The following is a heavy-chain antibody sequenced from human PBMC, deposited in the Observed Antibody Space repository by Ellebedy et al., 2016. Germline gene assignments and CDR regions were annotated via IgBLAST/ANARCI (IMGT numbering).Heavy chain of an antibody. V-gene: IGHV2-26*04. Sequence: SGPTLVXPTETLTLTCTVPGFSLNNARMGVSWIRQPPGKALEWLAHIFLNDEKSYSTSLKSRLTISEDTSKSQVVLTMTNMDPVDTATYYCAWIMVRGPGDVWGKGTTVTVSS. D-gene: IGHD3-10*01. CDR2: IFLNDEK. J-gene: IGHJ6*04. CDR3: AWIMVRGPGDV. CDR1: GFSLNNARMG.